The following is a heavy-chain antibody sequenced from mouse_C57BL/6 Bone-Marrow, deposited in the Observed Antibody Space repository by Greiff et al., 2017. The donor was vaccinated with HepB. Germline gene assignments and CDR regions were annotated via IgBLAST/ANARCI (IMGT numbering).Heavy chain of an antibody. CDR3: VRQNAVYYYGSSYVVYFDY. J-gene: IGHJ2*01. CDR1: GFSFNTYA. V-gene: IGHV10-1*01. CDR2: IRSKSNNYAT. Sequence: EVMLVESGGGLVQPKGSLKLSCAASGFSFNTYAMNWVRQAPGKGLEWVARIRSKSNNYATYYADSVKDRFTISRDDSESMLYLQMNNLKTEDTAMYYCVRQNAVYYYGSSYVVYFDYWGQGTTLTVSS. D-gene: IGHD1-1*01.